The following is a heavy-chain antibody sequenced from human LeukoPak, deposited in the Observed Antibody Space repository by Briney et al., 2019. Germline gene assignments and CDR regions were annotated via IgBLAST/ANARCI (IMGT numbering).Heavy chain of an antibody. CDR1: GVTLSNYA. CDR2: ISSSGSGGNT. J-gene: IGHJ4*02. Sequence: HAGGSLRLSCVASGVTLSNYAMSWARQAPGKGLEWVSGISSSGSGGNTYYADSVKGRFTVSRDNPKNTLYLQMNSLRAEDTAVYYCAKQRDYYDSSGYYRGYYFDYWGQGTLVTVSS. V-gene: IGHV3-23*01. D-gene: IGHD3-22*01. CDR3: AKQRDYYDSSGYYRGYYFDY.